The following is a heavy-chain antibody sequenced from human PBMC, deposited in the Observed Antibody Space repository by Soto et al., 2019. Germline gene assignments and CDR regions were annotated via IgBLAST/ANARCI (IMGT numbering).Heavy chain of an antibody. CDR3: AHRLSGDDY. J-gene: IGHJ4*02. D-gene: IGHD3-10*01. V-gene: IGHV2-5*01. Sequence: GLDLEWLALIYWNDDKRYSPSLKSRLTITKDTSKNQVVLTMTNMDPVDTATYYCAHRLSGDDYWGQGTLVTVSS. CDR2: IYWNDDK.